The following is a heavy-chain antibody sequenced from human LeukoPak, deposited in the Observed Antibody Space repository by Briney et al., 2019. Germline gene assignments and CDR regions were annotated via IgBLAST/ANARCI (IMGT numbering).Heavy chain of an antibody. Sequence: SETLSLTCTVSGGYISSYYWSWIRQPPGQGLEWIGYIYYSGSTNYNPSLKSRVTISVDTSKNQFSLKLSSVTAADTAVYYCARLTMISAFDIWGQGTMVTVSS. CDR1: GGYISSYY. CDR2: IYYSGST. V-gene: IGHV4-59*01. J-gene: IGHJ3*02. CDR3: ARLTMISAFDI. D-gene: IGHD3-22*01.